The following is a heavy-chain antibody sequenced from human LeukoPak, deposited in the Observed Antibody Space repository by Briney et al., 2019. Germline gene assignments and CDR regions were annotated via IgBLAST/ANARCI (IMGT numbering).Heavy chain of an antibody. CDR2: INSNSGGT. CDR3: ALRRGYSYGSFDY. Sequence: ASVKVSCKASGYTFTGYYMHWVRQAPGQGLEWMGWINSNSGGTNYAQKFQGRVTMTRDTSISTAYMELSRLRSDDTAVYYCALRRGYSYGSFDYWGQGTLVTVSS. V-gene: IGHV1-2*02. J-gene: IGHJ4*02. D-gene: IGHD5-18*01. CDR1: GYTFTGYY.